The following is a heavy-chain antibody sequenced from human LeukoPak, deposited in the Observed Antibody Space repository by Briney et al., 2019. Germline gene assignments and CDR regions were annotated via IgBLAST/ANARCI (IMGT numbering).Heavy chain of an antibody. V-gene: IGHV3-7*01. CDR1: GFTFSSHW. Sequence: GGYLRLSCAASGFTFSSHWMNWVRQAPGKGLEWVANIHQNGNTKNYVDSVKGRFTISRDNAKNSLYLQMNSLRAEDTAVYYCARDPDELLGVALDYWGQGALVTVSS. CDR2: IHQNGNTK. CDR3: ARDPDELLGVALDY. J-gene: IGHJ4*02. D-gene: IGHD3-16*01.